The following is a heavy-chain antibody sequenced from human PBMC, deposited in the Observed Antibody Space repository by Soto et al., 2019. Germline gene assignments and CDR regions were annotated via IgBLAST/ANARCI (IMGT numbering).Heavy chain of an antibody. V-gene: IGHV3-66*01. CDR1: GFTVSSNY. CDR3: ASSISTVTPRRRTFDY. CDR2: IYSGGST. D-gene: IGHD4-17*01. Sequence: GGSLRLSCAASGFTVSSNYMSWVRQAPGKGLEWVSVIYSGGSTYYADSVKGRFTISRDNSKNTLYLQMNSLRAEDTAVYYCASSISTVTPRRRTFDYWGQGTLVTVSS. J-gene: IGHJ4*02.